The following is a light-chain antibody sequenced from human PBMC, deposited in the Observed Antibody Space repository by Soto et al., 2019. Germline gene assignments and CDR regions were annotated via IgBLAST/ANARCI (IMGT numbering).Light chain of an antibody. J-gene: IGKJ4*01. CDR3: LRHDDYPLT. V-gene: IGKV1-17*02. CDR1: QDIGNY. Sequence: DIQMTQSPSSLSASVGDRVTITCRASQDIGNYLAWYQQKPGKVPTRLIYDASSLQRGVTSRFSGSGSGTEFTLTIYNLQPEDFATYYCLRHDDYPLTFCGGTRVDI. CDR2: DAS.